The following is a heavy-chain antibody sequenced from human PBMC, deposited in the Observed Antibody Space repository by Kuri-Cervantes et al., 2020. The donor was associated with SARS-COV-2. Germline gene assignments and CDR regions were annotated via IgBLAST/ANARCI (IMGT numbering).Heavy chain of an antibody. D-gene: IGHD3-10*01. CDR3: ARDYGSGSLSWFDP. CDR1: GHTFTSYG. Sequence: ASVKVSCKASGHTFTSYGISWVRQAPGQGLEWMGWISAYNGNTNYAQKFQGRVTITADESTSTAYTELSSLRSEDTAVYYCARDYGSGSLSWFDPWGQGTLVTVSS. CDR2: ISAYNGNT. V-gene: IGHV1-18*01. J-gene: IGHJ5*02.